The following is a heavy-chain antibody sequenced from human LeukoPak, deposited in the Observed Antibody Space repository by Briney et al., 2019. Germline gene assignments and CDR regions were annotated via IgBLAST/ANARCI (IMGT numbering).Heavy chain of an antibody. J-gene: IGHJ4*02. CDR3: ARDPQYGAIDY. CDR2: INNDAKEK. CDR1: GFKFVDYW. Sequence: PGGCRRLDCDAAGFKFVDYWIGWVRLAPGKGLEWVATINNDAKEKYYVDSVKGRFTISRDNARNSLYLQMRSLRAEDTALYYCARDPQYGAIDYWGQGTLLTVSS. D-gene: IGHD2/OR15-2a*01. V-gene: IGHV3-7*01.